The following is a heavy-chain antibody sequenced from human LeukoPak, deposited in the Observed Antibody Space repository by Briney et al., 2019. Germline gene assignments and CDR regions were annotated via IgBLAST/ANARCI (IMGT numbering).Heavy chain of an antibody. CDR1: GGSFSGYY. V-gene: IGHV4-34*01. J-gene: IGHJ4*02. CDR3: ASSCSGGSCYGY. D-gene: IGHD2-15*01. CDR2: INHSGST. Sequence: MPSETLSLTCAVYGGSFSGYYWSWIRQPPGKGLEWIGEINHSGSTNYNPSLKSRVTISVDTSKNQFSLKLSSVTAADTAVYYCASSCSGGSCYGYWGQGTLVTVSS.